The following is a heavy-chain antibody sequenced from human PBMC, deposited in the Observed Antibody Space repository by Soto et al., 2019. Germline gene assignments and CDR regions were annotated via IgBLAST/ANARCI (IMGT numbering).Heavy chain of an antibody. V-gene: IGHV3-53*01. D-gene: IGHD2-15*01. J-gene: IGHJ6*02. CDR2: IYSGGST. CDR3: ARATRYCSGGSCHV. CDR1: GFTVSSNY. Sequence: AGGSLRLSCAASGFTVSSNYMSWVRQAPGKGLEWVSVIYSGGSTYHADSVKGRFTISRDNSKNTLYLQMNSLRAEDTAVYYCARATRYCSGGSCHVWGQGTTVTVSS.